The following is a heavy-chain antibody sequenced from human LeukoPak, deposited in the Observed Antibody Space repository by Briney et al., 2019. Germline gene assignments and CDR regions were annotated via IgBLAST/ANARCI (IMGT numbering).Heavy chain of an antibody. V-gene: IGHV4-34*01. CDR2: IYYSGST. CDR3: ARADGDYVGWFDP. Sequence: SETLSLTCAVYGESFSGYFWNWIRQPPGKGLEWIGSIYYSGSTYYNPSLKSRVTISVDTSKNQFSLKLSSVTAADTAVYYCARADGDYVGWFDPWGQGTLVTVSS. D-gene: IGHD4-17*01. CDR1: GESFSGYF. J-gene: IGHJ5*02.